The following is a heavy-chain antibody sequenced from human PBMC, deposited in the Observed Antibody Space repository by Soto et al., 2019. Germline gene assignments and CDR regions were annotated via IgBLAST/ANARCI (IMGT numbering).Heavy chain of an antibody. Sequence: QVQLVQSGAEVKKPGASVKVSCKASGYTFTSYAMHWVRQAPGKRLEWMGWINAGNGNTKYSKKFQGRVTITRDTSASTAYMELSSLRSQVTAVYYCAIALVRPSDYWGQGTLVTVSS. CDR3: AIALVRPSDY. CDR2: INAGNGNT. CDR1: GYTFTSYA. J-gene: IGHJ4*02. V-gene: IGHV1-3*01. D-gene: IGHD3-10*01.